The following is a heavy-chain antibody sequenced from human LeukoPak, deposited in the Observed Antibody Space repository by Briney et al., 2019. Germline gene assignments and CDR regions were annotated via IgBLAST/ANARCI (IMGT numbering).Heavy chain of an antibody. J-gene: IGHJ4*02. CDR1: GGSISSGGYY. D-gene: IGHD3-10*01. CDR2: IYYSGST. CDR3: ARAVGSGSYNFDY. Sequence: PSQTLSLTCTVSGGSISSGGYYWSWNRQHPGKGLEWIGYIYYSGSTYYNPSLKSRVTISVDTSKNQFSLKLSSVTAADTAVYYCARAVGSGSYNFDYWGQGTLVTVSS. V-gene: IGHV4-31*03.